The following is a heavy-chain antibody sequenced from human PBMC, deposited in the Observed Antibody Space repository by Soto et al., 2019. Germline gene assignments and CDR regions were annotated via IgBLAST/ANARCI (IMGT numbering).Heavy chain of an antibody. V-gene: IGHV6-1*01. CDR2: TYYRSKWYD. CDR3: EKVRFENKISHFAY. CDR1: GERVSNKRVA. Sequence: QTLTHTCAIFGERVSNKRVAWNWIRQSPSRGLEWLGRTYYRSKWYDDYAVSVKSRITINPDTSKNQFSLQLNSVTPEDTAVNYCEKVRFENKISHFAYWGKGIRVTVS. D-gene: IGHD3-9*01. J-gene: IGHJ4*02.